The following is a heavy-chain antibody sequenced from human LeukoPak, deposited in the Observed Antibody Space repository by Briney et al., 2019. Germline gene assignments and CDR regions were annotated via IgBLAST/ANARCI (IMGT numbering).Heavy chain of an antibody. J-gene: IGHJ4*02. CDR3: AKLTPTSSWDNYFDY. V-gene: IGHV5-51*01. Sequence: GESLKISCEGSGYSFTSYWIGWVRQMPGKGLEWMGIIYPGDSDTRYSPSFQGQVTISADKSISTAYLQWSNLKASDTAMYYCAKLTPTSSWDNYFDYWGQGTLVTVSS. CDR2: IYPGDSDT. CDR1: GYSFTSYW. D-gene: IGHD6-13*01.